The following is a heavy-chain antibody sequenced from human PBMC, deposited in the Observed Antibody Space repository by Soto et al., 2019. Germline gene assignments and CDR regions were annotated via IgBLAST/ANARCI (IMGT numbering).Heavy chain of an antibody. Sequence: EVQLVESGGGLVKPGGSLRLSCAASGFTFSSYSMNWVRQAPGKGLEWVSSISSSSSYIYYADSVQGRFTISRDNAKNSPYLQMNSLRAADTAVYYCARVEMATRGIDYWGQGTLVTVSS. J-gene: IGHJ4*02. D-gene: IGHD5-12*01. CDR2: ISSSSSYI. CDR1: GFTFSSYS. CDR3: ARVEMATRGIDY. V-gene: IGHV3-21*01.